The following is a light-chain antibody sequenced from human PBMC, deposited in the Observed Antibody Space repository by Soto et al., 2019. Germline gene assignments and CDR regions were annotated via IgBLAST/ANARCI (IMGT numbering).Light chain of an antibody. V-gene: IGLV2-8*01. CDR2: EVN. J-gene: IGLJ1*01. CDR3: SSYAGSSNV. Sequence: SGLTQPPSASGSPGRSVSRSGTGTSSDVGGYNYVSWYQHHPGKAPKLMIYEVNKRPSGVPDRFSGSKSGNTASLTVSGLQAEDEADYYCSSYAGSSNVFGTGTKVTVL. CDR1: SSDVGGYNY.